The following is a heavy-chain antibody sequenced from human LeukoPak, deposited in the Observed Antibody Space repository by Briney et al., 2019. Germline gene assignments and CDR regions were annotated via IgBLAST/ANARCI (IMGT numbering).Heavy chain of an antibody. J-gene: IGHJ4*02. D-gene: IGHD3-9*01. V-gene: IGHV3-48*04. CDR1: GFTFSSYS. CDR3: TRDAYYNILTD. Sequence: PGGSLRLSCAASGFTFSSYSLNWVRQAPGKGLEWVSHIILDSSIIHYANSVKGRFTISRDNARNSLYLQMSSLRVEDTAVYYCTRDAYYNILTDWGRGTLVTVSS. CDR2: IILDSSII.